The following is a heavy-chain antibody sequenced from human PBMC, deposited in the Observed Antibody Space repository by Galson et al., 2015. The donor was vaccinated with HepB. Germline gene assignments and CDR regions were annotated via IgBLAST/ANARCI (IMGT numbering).Heavy chain of an antibody. D-gene: IGHD1-26*01. CDR3: AKDLLSGSFYLGSVDS. J-gene: IGHJ4*02. CDR2: FRGSGSRT. V-gene: IGHV3-23*01. CDR1: GLTFSSYA. Sequence: SLRLSCAASGLTFSSYAMSWVRQAPGKGLEWVSGFRGSGSRTYYADSVKGRFTISRDSSKNTLYLQMNSLRVEDTAVYYCAKDLLSGSFYLGSVDSWVQATLGTVSS.